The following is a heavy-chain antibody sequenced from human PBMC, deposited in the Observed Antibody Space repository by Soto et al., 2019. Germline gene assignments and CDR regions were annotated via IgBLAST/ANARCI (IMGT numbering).Heavy chain of an antibody. Sequence: ASVKVSCKASGGTFSSYAISWVRQAPGQGLEWMGGIIPIFGTANYAQKFQGRVTITADESTSTAYMELSSLRSEDTAVYYCARGKTKLLWFGDGNYMDVWGKGTTVTVSS. CDR3: ARGKTKLLWFGDGNYMDV. D-gene: IGHD3-10*01. CDR2: IIPIFGTA. V-gene: IGHV1-69*13. CDR1: GGTFSSYA. J-gene: IGHJ6*03.